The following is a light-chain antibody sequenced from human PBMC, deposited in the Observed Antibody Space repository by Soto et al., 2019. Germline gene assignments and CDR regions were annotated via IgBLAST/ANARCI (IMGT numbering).Light chain of an antibody. J-gene: IGKJ4*01. CDR2: AAS. Sequence: EIVMTQSPAPLSLSPGERATLSCRASQGVSRHLAWYQQKPDQAPRLLIYAASTRAAGVPARFSGSGSGTEFTLTISSLQSEDFTVYYCQQYHQWPLTFGGGTKVEI. CDR1: QGVSRH. CDR3: QQYHQWPLT. V-gene: IGKV3D-15*01.